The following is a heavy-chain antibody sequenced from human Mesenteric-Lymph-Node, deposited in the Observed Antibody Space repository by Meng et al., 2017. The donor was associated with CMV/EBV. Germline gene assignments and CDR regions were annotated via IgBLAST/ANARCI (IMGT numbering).Heavy chain of an antibody. J-gene: IGHJ4*02. CDR3: ASTREGYYYDRSGTDY. V-gene: IGHV4-39*07. CDR1: GGSINLNSYY. D-gene: IGHD3-22*01. Sequence: GSLRLSCTVSGGSINLNSYYWVWIRQTPGKGLEWIGNVYYSGTAYYNPSLKSRVTISIDTSQNQFSLKLSSVTAADTAVYYCASTREGYYYDRSGTDYWGQGTLVTVSS. CDR2: VYYSGTA.